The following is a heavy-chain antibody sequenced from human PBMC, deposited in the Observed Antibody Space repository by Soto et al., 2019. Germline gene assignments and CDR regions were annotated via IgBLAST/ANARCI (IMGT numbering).Heavy chain of an antibody. CDR1: GGTFSSYA. J-gene: IGHJ5*02. CDR3: ARGYCTSTSCSFDP. CDR2: MIPIFGTA. V-gene: IGHV1-69*13. D-gene: IGHD2-2*01. Sequence: SVKVSCKASGGTFSSYAISWVRQAPGQGLEWMGGMIPIFGTANYAQKFQGRVTITGDASTSTAYLELSSLRSEDTAVYYCARGYCTSTSCSFDPWGQGALVTVSS.